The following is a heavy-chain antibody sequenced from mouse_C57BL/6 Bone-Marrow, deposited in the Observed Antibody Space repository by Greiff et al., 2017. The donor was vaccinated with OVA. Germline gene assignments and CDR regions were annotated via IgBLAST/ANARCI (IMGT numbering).Heavy chain of an antibody. J-gene: IGHJ1*03. CDR3: ARDGSSLWYFDV. CDR2: ISSGSSTI. D-gene: IGHD1-1*01. Sequence: EVMLVESGGGLVKPGGSLKLSCAASGFTFSDYGMHWVRQAPEKGLEWVAYISSGSSTIYYADTVKGRFTISRDNAKNTLFLQMTSLRSEDTAMYYCARDGSSLWYFDVWGTGTTVTVSS. V-gene: IGHV5-17*01. CDR1: GFTFSDYG.